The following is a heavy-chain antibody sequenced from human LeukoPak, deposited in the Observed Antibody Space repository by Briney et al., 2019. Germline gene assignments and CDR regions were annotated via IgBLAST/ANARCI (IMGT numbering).Heavy chain of an antibody. CDR2: INPSGGST. D-gene: IGHD2-15*01. V-gene: IGHV1-46*01. J-gene: IGHJ4*02. CDR1: GYTFTSYY. CDR3: ARENCSGGSCYSYFDY. Sequence: ASVKVSCKASGYTFTSYYMHWVRQAPGQGLEWMGIINPSGGSTSYAQKFQGRVTMTRDTSTSTAYMELSRLRSDDTAVYYCARENCSGGSCYSYFDYWGQGTLVTVSS.